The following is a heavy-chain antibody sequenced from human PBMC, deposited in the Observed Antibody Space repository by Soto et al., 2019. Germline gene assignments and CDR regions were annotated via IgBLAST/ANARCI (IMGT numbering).Heavy chain of an antibody. V-gene: IGHV3-23*01. Sequence: EVQLLESGGGLVQPGGSLTLSCAASGFTFTNYAMSWVRQAPGNGLEWISLISGSGGSTYYADSVKGRFTISRDNSKNTLHLQLNSLTAEDTAVYYCAKREGYGSVDYWGQGTLVSVSS. CDR1: GFTFTNYA. J-gene: IGHJ4*02. CDR3: AKREGYGSVDY. CDR2: ISGSGGST. D-gene: IGHD1-1*01.